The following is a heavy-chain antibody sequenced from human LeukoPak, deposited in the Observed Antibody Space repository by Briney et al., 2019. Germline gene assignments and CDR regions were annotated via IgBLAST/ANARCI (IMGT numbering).Heavy chain of an antibody. CDR3: ARSYSSGWYPYFDY. CDR2: IWDDGSNK. J-gene: IGHJ4*02. D-gene: IGHD6-19*01. CDR1: GFTFSNYG. Sequence: PGGSLRFSCAASGFTFSNYGMHWVRQAPGKGLEWAAVIWDDGSNKYYADSVKGRFTIFRDNSKNTLYLQMNSLRAEDTAVYYCARSYSSGWYPYFDYWGQGTLVTVSS. V-gene: IGHV3-33*01.